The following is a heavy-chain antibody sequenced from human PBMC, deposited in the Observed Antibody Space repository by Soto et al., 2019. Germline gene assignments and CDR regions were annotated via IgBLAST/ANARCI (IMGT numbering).Heavy chain of an antibody. Sequence: PENLAVTSTVSVGSISSYYWSWIRQPAGKGLEWIGRIYTSGSTNYNPSLKSRVTMSVDTSKNQFSLKLSSVTAADTAVYYCARDESGWYPDYYYGMDVWGQGITVT. CDR3: ARDESGWYPDYYYGMDV. CDR1: VGSISSYY. V-gene: IGHV4-4*07. CDR2: IYTSGST. J-gene: IGHJ6*02. D-gene: IGHD6-19*01.